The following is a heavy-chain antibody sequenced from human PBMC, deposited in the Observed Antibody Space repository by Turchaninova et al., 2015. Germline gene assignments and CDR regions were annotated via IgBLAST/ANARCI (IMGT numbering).Heavy chain of an antibody. D-gene: IGHD3/OR15-3a*01. Sequence: EVQLLESGGGLVQPGGSLRLSCVASGFTFSSYAMSWVRQAPGKGLEWVSSISGSGSNTYFGDSVKXGFXXXRDXSKNTXXLQXXXLTAEDSAXXYCARERNLXRLYXXWGQGXMVTVSS. CDR3: ARERNLXRLYXX. CDR1: GFTFSSYA. J-gene: IGHJ3*01. CDR2: ISGSGSNT. V-gene: IGHV3-23*01.